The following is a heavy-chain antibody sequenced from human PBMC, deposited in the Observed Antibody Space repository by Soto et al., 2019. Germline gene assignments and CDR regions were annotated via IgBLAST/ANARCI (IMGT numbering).Heavy chain of an antibody. CDR2: IYYSGST. V-gene: IGHV4-31*03. Sequence: QVQLQESGPGLVKPSQTLSLTCTVSGGSISSGGYYWSWIRQHPGKGLEWIGYIYYSGSTYYNPSLKKRTTISVDTSKNQFSLKLSSVTAADTAVYYCARGAVVVPAAMVDYYYYYGMDVWGQGTTVTVSS. CDR3: ARGAVVVPAAMVDYYYYYGMDV. CDR1: GGSISSGGYY. J-gene: IGHJ6*02. D-gene: IGHD2-2*01.